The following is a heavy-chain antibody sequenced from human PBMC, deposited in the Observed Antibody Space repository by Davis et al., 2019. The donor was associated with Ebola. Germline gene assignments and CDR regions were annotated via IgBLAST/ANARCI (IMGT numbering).Heavy chain of an antibody. Sequence: PGGSLRLSCAVYGGSFSGYYWSWIRQPPGKGLEWIGEINHSGSTNYNPSLRSRVTISVDTSKNQFSLKLSSVTAADTAVYYCARGCGSITRTNDYFDYWGQGTLVTVSS. CDR3: ARGCGSITRTNDYFDY. V-gene: IGHV4-34*01. CDR1: GGSFSGYY. J-gene: IGHJ4*02. CDR2: INHSGST. D-gene: IGHD1-7*01.